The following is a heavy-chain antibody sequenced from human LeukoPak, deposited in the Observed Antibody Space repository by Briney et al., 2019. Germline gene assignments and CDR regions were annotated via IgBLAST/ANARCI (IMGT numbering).Heavy chain of an antibody. V-gene: IGHV3-21*01. D-gene: IGHD2/OR15-2a*01. J-gene: IGHJ4*02. CDR2: ISSSSTYM. Sequence: GGSLRLSCAASGFTFSSYTMNWVRQAPGRGLEWVSCISSSSTYMLYADSAKGRFTISRDNAKNSLYLQMNSLRAEDTAVYYCAKASSNYFYYFEYWGQGTLVTVSS. CDR1: GFTFSSYT. CDR3: AKASSNYFYYFEY.